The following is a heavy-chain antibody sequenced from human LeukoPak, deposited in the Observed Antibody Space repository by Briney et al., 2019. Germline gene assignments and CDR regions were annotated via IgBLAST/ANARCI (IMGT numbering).Heavy chain of an antibody. V-gene: IGHV1-2*02. CDR1: GYTFTGYY. J-gene: IGHJ4*02. Sequence: ASVKVSCKASGYTFTGYYMHWERQAPGQGLEWMGWINPNSGGTNYAQKFQGRVTMTRDTSISTAYMELSRLRSDDTAVYYCAMCLSGYYLGFDYWGQGTLVTVSS. D-gene: IGHD3-3*01. CDR3: AMCLSGYYLGFDY. CDR2: INPNSGGT.